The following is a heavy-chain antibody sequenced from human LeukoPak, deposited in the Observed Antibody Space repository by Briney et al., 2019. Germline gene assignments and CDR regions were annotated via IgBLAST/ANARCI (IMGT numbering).Heavy chain of an antibody. Sequence: GGYLRLSCAASGFTFSDYSMNWVRQAPGKGLEWISYIGIDSGNTNYADSVKGRFTISGDKAKNSLYLQMNSLRVEDTAVYYCARDYKYAFDNWGQGTLVTVSS. J-gene: IGHJ4*02. CDR2: IGIDSGNT. CDR3: ARDYKYAFDN. CDR1: GFTFSDYS. V-gene: IGHV3-48*01. D-gene: IGHD5-24*01.